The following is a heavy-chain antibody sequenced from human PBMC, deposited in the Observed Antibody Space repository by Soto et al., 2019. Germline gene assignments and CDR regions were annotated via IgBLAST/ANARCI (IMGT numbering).Heavy chain of an antibody. V-gene: IGHV4-34*01. Sequence: QVQLQQWGAGLLKPSETLSLTCAVYGGSFSGYYWSWIRQPPGKGLEWRGEINHSGSTNYNPSLKSRVTISVDTSKNKFALKLSSVTAAGTAVYYCARSRPTIVVVPAAVFDPWGQGTLVTVSS. CDR2: INHSGST. CDR3: ARSRPTIVVVPAAVFDP. CDR1: GGSFSGYY. D-gene: IGHD2-2*01. J-gene: IGHJ5*02.